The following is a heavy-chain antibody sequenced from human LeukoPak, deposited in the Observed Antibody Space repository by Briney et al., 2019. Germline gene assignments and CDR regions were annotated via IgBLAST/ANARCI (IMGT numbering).Heavy chain of an antibody. CDR2: IIPILGIA. Sequence: GASVKVSCKASGGTFSSYAISWVRQAPGQGLEWMGRIIPILGIANYAQKFQGRVTITADKSTSAAYMELSSLRSEDTAVYYCAREKDFRAAAGTDYWGQGTLVTVSS. CDR3: AREKDFRAAAGTDY. J-gene: IGHJ4*02. CDR1: GGTFSSYA. D-gene: IGHD6-13*01. V-gene: IGHV1-69*04.